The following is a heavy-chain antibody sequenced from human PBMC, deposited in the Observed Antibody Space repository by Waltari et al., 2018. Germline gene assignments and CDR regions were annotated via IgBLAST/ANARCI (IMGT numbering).Heavy chain of an antibody. CDR2: IYHSGST. J-gene: IGHJ6*03. CDR1: GGSISSGGYS. Sequence: QLQLPESGSGLVKPSQTLSLTCAVSGGSISSGGYSWSWIRQPPGKGLEWIGYIYHSGSTYYNPSLKSRVTISVDRSKNQFSLKLSSVTAADTAVYYCARGLSYYYYYMDVWGKGTTVTVSS. CDR3: ARGLSYYYYYMDV. V-gene: IGHV4-30-2*01.